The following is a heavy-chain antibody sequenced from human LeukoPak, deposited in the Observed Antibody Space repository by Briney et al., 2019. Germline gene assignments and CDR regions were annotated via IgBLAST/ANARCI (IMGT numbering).Heavy chain of an antibody. CDR3: TKGGQTSSWFWLI. V-gene: IGHV3-7*01. Sequence: GGSLRLSCAASGFTFSSYWMSWVRQAPGKGLEWVANIKQDGSEKYYVDSVKGRFTISRDNAKNSLYLQMNTLRDEDTAVYYCTKGGQTSSWFWLIWGQGTLVTVSS. J-gene: IGHJ4*02. CDR1: GFTFSSYW. D-gene: IGHD6-13*01. CDR2: IKQDGSEK.